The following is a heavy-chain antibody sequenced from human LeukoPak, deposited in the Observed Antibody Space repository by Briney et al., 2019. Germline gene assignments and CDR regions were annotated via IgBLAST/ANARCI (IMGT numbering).Heavy chain of an antibody. J-gene: IGHJ4*02. CDR2: ISGSGGST. V-gene: IGHV3-23*01. CDR3: AKVRFGVTARYYFDY. D-gene: IGHD3-10*01. Sequence: HPGGSLRLSCAASGFTFSSYWMSWVRQAPGKGLEWVSTISGSGGSTYYADSVKGRFTISRDNSKNTLYLQMNSLRVEDTAVYYCAKVRFGVTARYYFDYWGQGTLVTVSS. CDR1: GFTFSSYW.